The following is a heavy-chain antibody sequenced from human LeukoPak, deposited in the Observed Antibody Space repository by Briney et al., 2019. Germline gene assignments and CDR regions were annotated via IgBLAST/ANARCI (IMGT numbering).Heavy chain of an antibody. D-gene: IGHD1-26*01. CDR3: ARDPYSGTYGDTYYYYMDV. Sequence: GGSLRLSCAASGFSFSSYNMNWVRQTPGKGLEWVSSITSRSTYTFYADSVKGRFTISRDNARNSLYLQMNSLRAEDTAVYYCARDPYSGTYGDTYYYYMDVWGKGTTVTISS. V-gene: IGHV3-21*01. CDR1: GFSFSSYN. CDR2: ITSRSTYT. J-gene: IGHJ6*03.